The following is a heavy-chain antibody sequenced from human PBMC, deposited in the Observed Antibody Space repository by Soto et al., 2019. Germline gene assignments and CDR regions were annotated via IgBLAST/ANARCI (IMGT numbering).Heavy chain of an antibody. CDR2: ISPIFGNA. CDR3: ARAPYDRNWFDP. CDR1: GYTFTSYG. Sequence: SVKVSCKASGYTFTSYGISWVRQAPGQGLEWMGWISPIFGNANYAQKFQGRVTITADESTSTAYMELSSLRSEDTAVYYCARAPYDRNWFDPWGQGTLVTVSS. D-gene: IGHD3-3*01. J-gene: IGHJ5*02. V-gene: IGHV1-69*13.